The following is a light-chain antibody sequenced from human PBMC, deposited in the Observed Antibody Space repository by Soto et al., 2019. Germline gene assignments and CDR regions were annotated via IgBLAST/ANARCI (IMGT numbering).Light chain of an antibody. CDR3: QQYGRSSLT. Sequence: EIVLTQSPGTLSLSPGERATLSCRASQSVSSTYLAWYQQKPGQAPRLLIYGASSRASGIPDRFSGSWSGTDFTLTISRLDPEDFAVYYCQQYGRSSLTFGPGTKVDIK. CDR1: QSVSSTY. V-gene: IGKV3-20*01. CDR2: GAS. J-gene: IGKJ3*01.